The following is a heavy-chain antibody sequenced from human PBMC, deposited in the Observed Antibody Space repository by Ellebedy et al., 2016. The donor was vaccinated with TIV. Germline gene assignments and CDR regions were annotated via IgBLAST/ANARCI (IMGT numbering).Heavy chain of an antibody. J-gene: IGHJ4*02. Sequence: GESLKISCAASGFTFSNAWMTWVRQAPGKGLEWVGHIKGKADDGTTDYAAPVKGRFTISRDYSTNTLHLQINSLKTEDTAVDYCSTDLRGAGRAAAGRVYWGQGTLVTVSS. CDR1: GFTFSNAW. V-gene: IGHV3-15*01. CDR2: IKGKADDGTT. D-gene: IGHD6-13*01. CDR3: STDLRGAGRAAAGRVY.